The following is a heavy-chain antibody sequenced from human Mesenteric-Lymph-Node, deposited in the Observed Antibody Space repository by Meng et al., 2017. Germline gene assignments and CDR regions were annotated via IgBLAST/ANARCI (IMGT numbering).Heavy chain of an antibody. V-gene: IGHV3-23*04. D-gene: IGHD6-19*01. CDR3: AKDDSSGSYNDY. Sequence: GQLEESGGGFGPPGGSLRLPCAASGFTFNNYAMSWVRQAPGKGLEWVSTISDTGDDTYYADSVKGRFTISRDNSKNTLYLQMNSLRAEDTAVYYCAKDDSSGSYNDYWGQGTLVTVSS. CDR2: ISDTGDDT. CDR1: GFTFNNYA. J-gene: IGHJ4*02.